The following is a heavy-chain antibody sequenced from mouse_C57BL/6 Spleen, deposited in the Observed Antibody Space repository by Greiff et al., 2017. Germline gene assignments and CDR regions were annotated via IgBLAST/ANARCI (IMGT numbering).Heavy chain of an antibody. V-gene: IGHV1-81*01. D-gene: IGHD1-1*01. J-gene: IGHJ4*01. CDR1: GYTFTSYG. CDR2: IYPRSGNT. CDR3: ARSYYGSSPHDAMDY. Sequence: QVQLQQSGAELARPGASVKLSCKASGYTFTSYGISWVKQRTGQGLEWIGEIYPRSGNTYYNEKFKGKATLTADKSSSTAYMELRSLTSEDSAVYFCARSYYGSSPHDAMDYWGQGTSVTVSS.